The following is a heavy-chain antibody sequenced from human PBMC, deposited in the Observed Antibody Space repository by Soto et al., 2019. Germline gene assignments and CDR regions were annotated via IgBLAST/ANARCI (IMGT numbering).Heavy chain of an antibody. CDR2: IYHSGST. V-gene: IGHV4-4*02. Sequence: SETLSLTCAVSGGSISSSNWWSWVRQPPGKGLEWIGEIYHSGSTNYNPSLKSRVTISVDKSKNQFSLKLSSVTAADTAVYYCARDMGYYYGSGTSYYYYGMDVWGQGTTVTVSS. CDR1: GGSISSSNW. CDR3: ARDMGYYYGSGTSYYYYGMDV. J-gene: IGHJ6*02. D-gene: IGHD3-10*01.